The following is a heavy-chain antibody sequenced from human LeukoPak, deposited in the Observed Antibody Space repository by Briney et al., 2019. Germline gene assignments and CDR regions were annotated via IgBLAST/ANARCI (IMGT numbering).Heavy chain of an antibody. J-gene: IGHJ4*02. D-gene: IGHD6-19*01. CDR3: ARDLRSGCFH. CDR2: IREDGNEK. Sequence: PGGSLRLSCAAIGFTFTKHWMSWVRQTIGKGLECVAKIREDGNEKHYVDSVKGRFTISRDNAKNSLYLQMNSLRAEDTAVYYCARDLRSGCFHWGQGTLVTVSS. V-gene: IGHV3-7*01. CDR1: GFTFTKHW.